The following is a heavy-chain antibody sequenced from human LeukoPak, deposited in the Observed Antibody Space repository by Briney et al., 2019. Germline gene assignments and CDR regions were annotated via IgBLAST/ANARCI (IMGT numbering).Heavy chain of an antibody. Sequence: ESGPTLVKPTQTLTLTCTFSGFSITTPGVGVAWIRQPPGKALEWLGLVYWNDDKRYSPSLNGRLAFTTDTSKNQVVLTLADMDPLDTATYFCAHSMTTVTTGYFDPWGQGILVTVSS. CDR1: GFSITTPGVG. CDR3: AHSMTTVTTGYFDP. V-gene: IGHV2-5*01. CDR2: VYWNDDK. D-gene: IGHD4-17*01. J-gene: IGHJ4*02.